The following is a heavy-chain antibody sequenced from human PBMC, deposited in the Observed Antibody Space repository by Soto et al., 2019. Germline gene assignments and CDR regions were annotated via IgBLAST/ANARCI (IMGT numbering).Heavy chain of an antibody. V-gene: IGHV1-2*04. CDR2: INPNSGGT. Sequence: ASVKVSCKASGYTFTCYYMHWLRQAPGQGLEWMGWINPNSGGTNYAQKFQGWVTMTRDTSISTAYMELSRLRSDDTAVYYCARSYIGYYMDVWGKGTTVTVSS. D-gene: IGHD4-4*01. CDR3: ARSYIGYYMDV. CDR1: GYTFTCYY. J-gene: IGHJ6*03.